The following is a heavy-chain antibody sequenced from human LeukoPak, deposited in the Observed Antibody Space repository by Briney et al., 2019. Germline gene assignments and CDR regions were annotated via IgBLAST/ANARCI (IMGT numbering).Heavy chain of an antibody. CDR3: ATELCSTTTCYFDY. CDR2: IYYTGST. J-gene: IGHJ4*02. D-gene: IGHD2-2*01. Sequence: SETLSLTCSVSGGSISSYYWRWIRQPPGKGLEWIGYIYYTGSTNYNPSLKSRITISVDTSKNQFSLKLNSVTAADTAVYYCATELCSTTTCYFDYWGQGTLVTVSS. V-gene: IGHV4-59*01. CDR1: GGSISSYY.